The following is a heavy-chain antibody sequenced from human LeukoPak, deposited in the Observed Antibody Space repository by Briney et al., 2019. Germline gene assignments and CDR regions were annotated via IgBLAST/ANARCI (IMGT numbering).Heavy chain of an antibody. CDR3: AKGGGWYWDHNWFDP. V-gene: IGHV3-23*01. D-gene: IGHD6-19*01. J-gene: IGHJ5*02. Sequence: GGSLRLSCAASGFTFSSYAMSWVRQAPGKGLEWVSAISGSGGSTYYADSVKGRFTISRDNSKNTLYLQMNSLRAEGTAVYYCAKGGGWYWDHNWFDPWGQGTLVTVSS. CDR2: ISGSGGST. CDR1: GFTFSSYA.